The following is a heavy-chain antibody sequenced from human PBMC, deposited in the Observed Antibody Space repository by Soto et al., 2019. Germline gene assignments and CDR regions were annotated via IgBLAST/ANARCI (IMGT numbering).Heavy chain of an antibody. V-gene: IGHV1-69*01. CDR3: AGTNTVAAAPYYFDY. D-gene: IGHD6-13*01. CDR1: GGTFSSYA. J-gene: IGHJ4*02. Sequence: KVSCKASGGTFSSYAISWVRQAPGQGLEWMGGIIPIFGTANYAQKLQGRVTITADESTSTAYMELSSLRSEDTAVYYCAGTNTVAAAPYYFDYWGQGTLVTVSS. CDR2: IIPIFGTA.